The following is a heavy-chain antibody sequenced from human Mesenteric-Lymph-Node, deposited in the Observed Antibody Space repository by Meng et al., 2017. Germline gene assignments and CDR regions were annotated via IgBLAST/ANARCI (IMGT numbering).Heavy chain of an antibody. D-gene: IGHD2-2*02. CDR2: IRVYNGNT. CDR3: ARVLLLGYCSSTSCYNNWIDP. CDR1: GYTFTSYG. J-gene: IGHJ5*02. V-gene: IGHV1-18*01. Sequence: GVEVKKPWASAQVSCKVFGYTFTSYGISWVRQAPGQGLEWMGWIRVYNGNTHYVQRFQGRVTMTTDTSTSTAYMELRSLRSDDTAVYYCARVLLLGYCSSTSCYNNWIDPWGQGTLVTVSS.